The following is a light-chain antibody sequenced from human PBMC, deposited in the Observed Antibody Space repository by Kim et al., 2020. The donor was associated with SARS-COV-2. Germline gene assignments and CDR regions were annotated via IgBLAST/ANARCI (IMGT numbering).Light chain of an antibody. J-gene: IGKJ1*01. CDR3: AQATQFPPA. CDR1: QSLVHSDGNAY. CDR2: KIS. Sequence: PPSISCRSRQSLVHSDGNAYFCFLHQRQHQPPIRLFSKISTLFAGVPDKFCGSGAVTNFTLKLSSVEALDVWVYYCAQATQFPPAFCQGTKVDIK. V-gene: IGKV2-24*01.